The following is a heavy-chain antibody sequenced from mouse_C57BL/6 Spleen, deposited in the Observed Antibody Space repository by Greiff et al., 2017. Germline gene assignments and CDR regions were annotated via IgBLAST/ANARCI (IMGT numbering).Heavy chain of an antibody. CDR1: GYAFSSSW. CDR2: IYPGDGDT. J-gene: IGHJ1*03. Sequence: VQLQQSGPELVKPGASVKISCKASGYAFSSSWMNWVKQRPGKGLEWIGRIYPGDGDTNYNGKFKGKATLTADKSSSTAYMQLSSLTSEDSAVXFGARKGVYGSSYDWYFDVWGTGTTVTVSS. V-gene: IGHV1-82*01. D-gene: IGHD1-1*01. CDR3: ARKGVYGSSYDWYFDV.